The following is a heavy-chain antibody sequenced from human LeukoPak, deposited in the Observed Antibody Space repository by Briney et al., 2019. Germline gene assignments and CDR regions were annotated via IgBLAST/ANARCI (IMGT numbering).Heavy chain of an antibody. D-gene: IGHD4-17*01. Sequence: GGSLRLSCAASGFTFDDYAMHWVRQAPGKGLEWVSGISWNSGSIGYADSEKGRFTISRDNAKNSLYLQMNSLRAEDTALYYCAALGDSDYWGQGTLVTVSS. CDR2: ISWNSGSI. J-gene: IGHJ4*02. CDR3: AALGDSDY. V-gene: IGHV3-9*01. CDR1: GFTFDDYA.